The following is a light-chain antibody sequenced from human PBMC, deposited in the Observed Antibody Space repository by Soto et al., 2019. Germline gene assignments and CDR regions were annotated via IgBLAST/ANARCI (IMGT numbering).Light chain of an antibody. V-gene: IGLV8-61*01. Sequence: QAVVTQEPSFSVSPGGTVTLTCGLSSGSVSTSYYPSWYQQTPGQAPRTLIYSTNTRSSGVPDRFSGSILGNKAALTITGAQADDESDYYCVLDMGSGTHNYVFGTGTKLTVL. CDR1: SGSVSTSYY. CDR2: STN. J-gene: IGLJ1*01. CDR3: VLDMGSGTHNYV.